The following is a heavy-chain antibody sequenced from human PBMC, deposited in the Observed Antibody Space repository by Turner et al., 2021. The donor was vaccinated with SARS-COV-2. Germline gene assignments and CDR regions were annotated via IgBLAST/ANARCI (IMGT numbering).Heavy chain of an antibody. CDR1: GCTLSSYT. V-gene: IGHV1-69*02. J-gene: IGHJ4*02. CDR2: ISPILGIT. CDR3: ASRWFGELPFDY. D-gene: IGHD3-10*01. Sequence: QVQLVQSGAEVKKPGSSVKVSCKASGCTLSSYTISWVRQAPGQGLEWRGRISPILGITNDAQKFQGRVTSTADKSTSTAYMDLNSLGSEDTAVYYCASRWFGELPFDYWGQGTLVTVSS.